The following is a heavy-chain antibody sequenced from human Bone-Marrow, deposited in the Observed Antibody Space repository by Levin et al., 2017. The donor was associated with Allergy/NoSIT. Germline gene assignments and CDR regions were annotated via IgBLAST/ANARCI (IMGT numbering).Heavy chain of an antibody. CDR2: INPNSGGT. CDR3: ARGGCYDFWSGYYINWPESYYDYGMDV. D-gene: IGHD3-3*01. J-gene: IGHJ6*02. Sequence: ESLKISCKASGYTFTGYYMHWVRQAPGQGLEWMGWINPNSGGTNYAQKFQGRVTMTRDTSISTAYMELSRLRSDDTAVYYCARGGCYDFWSGYYINWPESYYDYGMDVWGQGTTVTVSS. V-gene: IGHV1-2*02. CDR1: GYTFTGYY.